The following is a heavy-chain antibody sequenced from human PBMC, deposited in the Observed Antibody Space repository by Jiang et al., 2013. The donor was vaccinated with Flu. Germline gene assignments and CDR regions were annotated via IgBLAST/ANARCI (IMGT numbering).Heavy chain of an antibody. Sequence: GGGLVQPGGSLRLSCAASGFTFSTYAMSWVRQAPGKGLEWVSGISGSGGSTYYADSVKGRFTISRDNSENTLYLQMNSLRAEDTAVYYCAKASRSGSYSNYYGMDVWGQGTTVTVSS. CDR3: AKASRSGSYSNYYGMDV. J-gene: IGHJ6*02. D-gene: IGHD3-10*01. CDR1: GFTFSTYA. V-gene: IGHV3-23*01. CDR2: ISGSGGST.